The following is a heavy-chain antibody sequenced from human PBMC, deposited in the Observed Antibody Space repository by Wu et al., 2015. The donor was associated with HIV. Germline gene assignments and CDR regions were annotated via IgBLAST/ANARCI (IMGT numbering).Heavy chain of an antibody. CDR1: GGTFNSYV. J-gene: IGHJ4*02. V-gene: IGHV1-69*12. CDR3: ARVPLLGGSDY. CDR2: IIPIFGTA. Sequence: QAQLVQSGAEVKKPGSSMKVSCKASGGTFNSYVISWVRQAPGQGLEWMGGIIPIFGTANFAQKFQGRLTIAADESTSTVYMELSRLRSDDTAVYYCARVPLLGGSDYWGQGTLGHRLL. D-gene: IGHD2-8*02.